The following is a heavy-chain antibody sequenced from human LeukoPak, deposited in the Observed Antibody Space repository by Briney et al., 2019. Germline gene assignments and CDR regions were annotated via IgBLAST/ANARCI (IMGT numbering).Heavy chain of an antibody. Sequence: SETLSLTCGVSGGSITTTNYWSWVCQSPGRGLEWIGEISLSGYTGFNPSLRGRVTMSLDESKNHLSLTLTSVTAADTAINYCSRESGPYSPFGHWGQGILVSVTT. CDR1: GGSITTTNY. V-gene: IGHV4/OR15-8*02. J-gene: IGHJ4*02. CDR2: ISLSGYT. CDR3: SRESGPYSPFGH. D-gene: IGHD1-26*01.